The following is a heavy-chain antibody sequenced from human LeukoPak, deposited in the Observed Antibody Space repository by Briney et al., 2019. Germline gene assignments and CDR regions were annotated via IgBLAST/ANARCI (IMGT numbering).Heavy chain of an antibody. V-gene: IGHV1-8*01. D-gene: IGHD3-3*01. Sequence: GASVKVSCKASGCTFTSYDINWVRQATGQGLEWMGWMNPNSGNTGYAQKFQGRVTMTEDASTDTAFMELSSLKSEDTAVYYCAAGGLYDLLPYWGQGTLVTVSS. J-gene: IGHJ4*02. CDR3: AAGGLYDLLPY. CDR1: GCTFTSYD. CDR2: MNPNSGNT.